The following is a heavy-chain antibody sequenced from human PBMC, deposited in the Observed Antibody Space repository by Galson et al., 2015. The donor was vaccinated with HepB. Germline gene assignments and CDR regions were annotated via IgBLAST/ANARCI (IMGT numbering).Heavy chain of an antibody. Sequence: SETLSLTCTVSGGSISSSSYYWGWIRQPPGKGLEWIGSIYYSGSTYYNPSLKSRVTISVDTSKNQFSLKLSSVTAADTAVYYCARRISGYDPTTVTVYFDYWGQGTLVTVSS. CDR1: GGSISSSSYY. J-gene: IGHJ4*02. V-gene: IGHV4-39*01. D-gene: IGHD5-12*01. CDR3: ARRISGYDPTTVTVYFDY. CDR2: IYYSGST.